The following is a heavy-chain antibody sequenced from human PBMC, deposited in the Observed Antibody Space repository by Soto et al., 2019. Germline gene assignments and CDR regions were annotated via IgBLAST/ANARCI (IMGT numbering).Heavy chain of an antibody. CDR2: IYYSGST. CDR1: GGSISSGDYY. CDR3: ARESIRSAAAGTYYYYYGMDV. D-gene: IGHD6-13*01. V-gene: IGHV4-30-4*01. J-gene: IGHJ6*02. Sequence: SETLSLTCTVSGGSISSGDYYWSWIRQPPGKGLEWIGYIYYSGSTYYNPSLKSRVTISVDTSKNQFSLKLSSVTAADTAVYYCARESIRSAAAGTYYYYYGMDVWGQGTTVTVSS.